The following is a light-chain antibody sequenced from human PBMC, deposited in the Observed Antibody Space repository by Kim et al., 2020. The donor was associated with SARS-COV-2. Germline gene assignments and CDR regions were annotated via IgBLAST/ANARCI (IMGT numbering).Light chain of an antibody. V-gene: IGKV3-15*01. CDR2: NAS. CDR1: QSVSSK. J-gene: IGKJ1*01. CDR3: HHYYNWPRT. Sequence: EIVMTQSPATLSVSPEERATLSCRASQSVSSKLAWYQQKPGQGPRLLIYNASTRATGIPAGFSGSGSGTEFTLTISRLQSEDFAVYYCHHYYNWPRTFGQGTKVDIK.